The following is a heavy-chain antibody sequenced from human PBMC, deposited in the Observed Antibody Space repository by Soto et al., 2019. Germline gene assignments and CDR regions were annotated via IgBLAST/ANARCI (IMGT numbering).Heavy chain of an antibody. J-gene: IGHJ4*02. D-gene: IGHD3-10*01. Sequence: SETLSLTCTVSGGSISSYYWSWIRQPPGKGLEWIGYIYYSGSTNYNPSLKSRVTISVDTSKNQFSLKLSSVTAADTAVYYCARLGEYITMVRGVIYYFDYWGQGTLVTVSS. CDR2: IYYSGST. CDR3: ARLGEYITMVRGVIYYFDY. CDR1: GGSISSYY. V-gene: IGHV4-59*08.